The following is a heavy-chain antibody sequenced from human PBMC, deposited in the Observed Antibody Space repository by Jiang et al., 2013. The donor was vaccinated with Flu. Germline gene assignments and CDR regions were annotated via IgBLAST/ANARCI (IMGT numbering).Heavy chain of an antibody. J-gene: IGHJ4*02. Sequence: SGFTFNTYTMIWVRQAPGKGLEWVSSISSRSSYIYYAESVKGRFTISRDNAKNSLSLEMNSLRAEDTAVYYCARDPVAAAQRGYFDYWGQGSLVTVTS. CDR1: GFTFNTYT. V-gene: IGHV3-21*01. CDR3: ARDPVAAAQRGYFDY. D-gene: IGHD6-13*01. CDR2: ISSRSSYI.